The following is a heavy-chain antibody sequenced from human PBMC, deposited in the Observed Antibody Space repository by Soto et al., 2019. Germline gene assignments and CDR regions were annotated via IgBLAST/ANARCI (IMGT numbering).Heavy chain of an antibody. D-gene: IGHD4-4*01. CDR3: ARPKNDYSNYGVGWWFDP. J-gene: IGHJ5*02. CDR1: GGSISSSSYY. CDR2: IYYSGST. V-gene: IGHV4-39*01. Sequence: SETLSLTCTVSGGSISSSSYYWGWIRQPPGKGLEWIGSIYYSGSTYYNPSLKSRVTISVDTSKNQFSLKLSSVTAADTAVYYCARPKNDYSNYGVGWWFDPWGQGTLVTVSS.